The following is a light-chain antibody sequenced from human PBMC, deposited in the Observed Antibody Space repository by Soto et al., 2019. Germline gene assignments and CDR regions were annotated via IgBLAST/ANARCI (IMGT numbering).Light chain of an antibody. CDR2: GTS. CDR1: QSVSSTY. V-gene: IGKV3-20*01. Sequence: EIVLTQSPGTLSLTPGERATLSCRASQSVSSTYIAWYQQKPGQAPRLLIYGTSNRATGIPDRFSGSGSGTDFSLTISSLEPGDLAVYYCQQYGSSPRPFGQGAKVDIK. CDR3: QQYGSSPRP. J-gene: IGKJ1*01.